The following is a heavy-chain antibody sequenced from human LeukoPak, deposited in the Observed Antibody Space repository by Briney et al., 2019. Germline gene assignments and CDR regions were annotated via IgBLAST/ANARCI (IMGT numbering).Heavy chain of an antibody. CDR1: GGSIGSGGDS. Sequence: SQTLSLTCVVSGGSIGSGGDSWSWVRRPPGKGLEWIGYVYHSGSTYYNPSLKSRVTISVDRSKNQFSLKLTSVTAADTAVYYCARGSGLRSYYEFWGQGTLVTVSS. CDR2: VYHSGST. CDR3: ARGSGLRSYYEF. D-gene: IGHD4-11*01. V-gene: IGHV4-30-2*01. J-gene: IGHJ4*02.